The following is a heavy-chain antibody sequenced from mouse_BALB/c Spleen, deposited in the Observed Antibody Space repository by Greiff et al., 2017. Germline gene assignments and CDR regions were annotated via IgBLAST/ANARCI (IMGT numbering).Heavy chain of an antibody. D-gene: IGHD3-1*01. J-gene: IGHJ4*01. CDR2: LLPGSGST. Sequence: QVQLQQSGAELMKPGASVKISCKATGYTFSSYWLEWVKQRPGHGLAWIGELLPGSGSTNYHEKFKGKATYTAATSSHTAYMQLSSLTSEDSAVYYCARRSGYYAMDYWGQGTSVTVAA. CDR3: ARRSGYYAMDY. V-gene: IGHV1-9*01. CDR1: GYTFSSYW.